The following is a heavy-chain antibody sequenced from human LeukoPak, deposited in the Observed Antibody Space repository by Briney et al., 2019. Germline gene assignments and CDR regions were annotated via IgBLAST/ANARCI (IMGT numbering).Heavy chain of an antibody. V-gene: IGHV3-48*01. CDR1: GFTFSSYS. CDR3: ARATGGYSYGYDY. CDR2: ISSSGSTI. Sequence: GGSLRLSCAASGFTFSSYSMNWVRQAPGKGLEWVSYISSSGSTIYYADSVKGRFTISRDNAKNSLYLQMNSLRAEDTAVYYCARATGGYSYGYDYWGQGTLVTVSS. D-gene: IGHD5-18*01. J-gene: IGHJ4*02.